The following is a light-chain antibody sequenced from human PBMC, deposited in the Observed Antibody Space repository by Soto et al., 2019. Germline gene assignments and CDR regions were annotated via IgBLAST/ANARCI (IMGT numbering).Light chain of an antibody. CDR1: SSDVGGYNF. J-gene: IGLJ2*01. Sequence: QSALTQPASVSGSPGQSITISCTGTSSDVGGYNFFSWYQQPPGKAPKVIIYEVSNRPSGVSYRFSGSKSGNTASLTISGLKAEDEADYYCSSYTSSVTLVFGGGTKLTVL. CDR2: EVS. V-gene: IGLV2-14*01. CDR3: SSYTSSVTLV.